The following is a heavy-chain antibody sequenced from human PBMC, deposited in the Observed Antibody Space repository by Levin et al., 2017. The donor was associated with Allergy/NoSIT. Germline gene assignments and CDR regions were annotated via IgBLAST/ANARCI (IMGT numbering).Heavy chain of an antibody. CDR3: ARDRGYSSSSGYGMDV. Sequence: RPSETLSLTCTVSGGSISSYYWSWIRQPAGKGLEWIGRIYTSGSTNYNPSLKSRVTMSVDTSKNQFSLKLSSVTAADTAVYYCARDRGYSSSSGYGMDVWGQGTTVTVSS. V-gene: IGHV4-4*07. CDR2: IYTSGST. CDR1: GGSISSYY. J-gene: IGHJ6*02. D-gene: IGHD6-13*01.